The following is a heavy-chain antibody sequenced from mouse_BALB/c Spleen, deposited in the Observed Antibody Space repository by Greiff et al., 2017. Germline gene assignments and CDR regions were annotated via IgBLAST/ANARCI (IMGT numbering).Heavy chain of an antibody. J-gene: IGHJ2*01. CDR2: INSNGGST. CDR1: GFTFSSYY. D-gene: IGHD1-2*01. CDR3: ARHTAIPYVDY. Sequence: EVMLVESGGGLVKLGGSLKLSCAASGFTFSSYYMSWVRQTPEKRLELVAAINSNGGSTYYPDTVKGRFTISRDNAKNTLYLQMSSLKSEDTALYYCARHTAIPYVDYWGQGTTLTVSS. V-gene: IGHV5-6-2*01.